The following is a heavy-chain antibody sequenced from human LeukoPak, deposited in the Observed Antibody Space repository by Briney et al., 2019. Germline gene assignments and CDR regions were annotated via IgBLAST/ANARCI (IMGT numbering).Heavy chain of an antibody. D-gene: IGHD1-26*01. J-gene: IGHJ4*02. Sequence: SETLSPTCAVSGGSILTTNWWSWVRQPPGKGLEWIGEVHLSGTSNYNPSLKSRVSMSIDKSKNQLSLKLTSVTAADTAMYYCARESGAFSPFGFWGQGTLVTVSS. CDR2: VHLSGTS. CDR1: GGSILTTNW. CDR3: ARESGAFSPFGF. V-gene: IGHV4-4*02.